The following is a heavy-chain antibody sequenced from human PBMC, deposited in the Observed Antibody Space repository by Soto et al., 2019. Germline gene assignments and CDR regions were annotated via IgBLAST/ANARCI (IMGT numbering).Heavy chain of an antibody. V-gene: IGHV1-46*01. CDR3: ASGIAARPDY. Sequence: QVQLVQSGAEVEKPGASVNVSCKASGYTFTTYYMHWVRQAPGQGLEWMGIINPSGGRTSYAQNFKGRVTMTRDTSTNTVYMQLRNLRSEDTAVYYCASGIAARPDYWGQGTLVTVSS. D-gene: IGHD6-6*01. CDR1: GYTFTTYY. CDR2: INPSGGRT. J-gene: IGHJ4*02.